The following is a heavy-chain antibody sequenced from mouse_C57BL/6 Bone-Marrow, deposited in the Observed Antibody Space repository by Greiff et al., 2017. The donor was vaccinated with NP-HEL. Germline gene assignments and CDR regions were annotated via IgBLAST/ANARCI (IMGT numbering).Heavy chain of an antibody. Sequence: VQLQQPGAELVMPGASVKLSCKASGYTFTSYWMHWVKQRPGQGLEWIGEIDPSDSYTNYNQKFKGKSTLTVDKSSSTAYMQLSSLTSEDSAVYYCARSVYYYGSPFDYWGQGTTLTVSS. D-gene: IGHD1-1*01. CDR3: ARSVYYYGSPFDY. V-gene: IGHV1-69*01. J-gene: IGHJ2*01. CDR1: GYTFTSYW. CDR2: IDPSDSYT.